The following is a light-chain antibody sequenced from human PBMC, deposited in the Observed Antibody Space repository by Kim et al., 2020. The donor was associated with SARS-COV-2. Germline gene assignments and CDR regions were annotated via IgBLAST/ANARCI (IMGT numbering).Light chain of an antibody. CDR3: NSRDSSGNHVV. CDR1: SLRSYY. Sequence: ALGTTVRITGQGDSLRSYYASWYQQKPGQAPVLVIYGKNNRPSGIPDRFSGSSSGNTASLTITGAQAEDEADYYCNSRDSSGNHVVFGGGTQLTVL. CDR2: GKN. J-gene: IGLJ2*01. V-gene: IGLV3-19*01.